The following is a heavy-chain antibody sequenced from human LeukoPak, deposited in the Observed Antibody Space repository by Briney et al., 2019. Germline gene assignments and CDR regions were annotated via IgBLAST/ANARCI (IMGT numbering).Heavy chain of an antibody. Sequence: GGSLRLSCAASGFTFSNYWMHWVRQDPGKGLVWVSFINPDGSTTNYADSVKGRFSISRDNAKNALYLQMNSLRAEDTAVYYCAKDLHYGSADYWGQGTLVTVSS. CDR2: INPDGSTT. D-gene: IGHD3-10*01. CDR1: GFTFSNYW. V-gene: IGHV3-74*01. J-gene: IGHJ4*02. CDR3: AKDLHYGSADY.